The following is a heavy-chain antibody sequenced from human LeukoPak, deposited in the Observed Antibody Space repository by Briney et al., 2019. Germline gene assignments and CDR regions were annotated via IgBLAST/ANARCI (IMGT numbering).Heavy chain of an antibody. J-gene: IGHJ4*02. D-gene: IGHD5-12*01. V-gene: IGHV1-18*04. Sequence: GASVKVSCKASGYTFTSYGISWGRQAPGQGLEGRGWISAYNGNTTYAKKLQGRVTMTTDTSTTTASSCATRLPGYSGYEGYFDYWGQGPLVPVSS. CDR2: ISAYNGNT. CDR3: DY. CDR1: GYTFTSYG.